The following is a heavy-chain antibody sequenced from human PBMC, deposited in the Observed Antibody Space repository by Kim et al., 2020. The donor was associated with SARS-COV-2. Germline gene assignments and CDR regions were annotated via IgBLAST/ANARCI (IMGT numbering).Heavy chain of an antibody. J-gene: IGHJ5*02. CDR1: GYTFTSYA. V-gene: IGHV7-4-1*02. Sequence: ASVKVSCKASGYTFTSYAMNWVRQAPGQGLEWMGWINTNTGNPTYAQGFTGPFVFSLDTSVSTAYLQISSLKAEDTAVYYCARDRRTTIFGVVIIPTNWFDPWGQGTLVTVSS. CDR2: INTNTGNP. D-gene: IGHD3-3*01. CDR3: ARDRRTTIFGVVIIPTNWFDP.